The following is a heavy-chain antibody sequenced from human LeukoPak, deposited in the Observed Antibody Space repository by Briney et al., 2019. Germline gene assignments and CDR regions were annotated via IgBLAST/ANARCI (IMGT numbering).Heavy chain of an antibody. CDR3: ATTPAYYDSSGYLY. J-gene: IGHJ4*02. CDR1: GGSISSGGYY. D-gene: IGHD3-22*01. Sequence: PSETLSLTCTVSGGSISSGGYYWSWIRQHPGKGLEWIGYIYYSGSTYYNPSLKSRVTISVDTSKNQFSLKLSSVTAADTAAYYCATTPAYYDSSGYLYWGQGTLVTVSS. CDR2: IYYSGST. V-gene: IGHV4-31*03.